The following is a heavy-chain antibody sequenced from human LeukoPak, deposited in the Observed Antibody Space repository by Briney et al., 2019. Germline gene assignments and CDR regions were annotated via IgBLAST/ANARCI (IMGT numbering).Heavy chain of an antibody. J-gene: IGHJ4*02. CDR2: VNHSGYT. Sequence: PSETLSLTCAVSGTSFSSYYWSWIRQPPGKGLEWIGEVNHSGYTNDNPSLKSRVTISVDTSKNQFSLRLRSVTAADTAVYFCARMTTGYNFWGQGTLVTVSS. D-gene: IGHD4-17*01. CDR3: ARMTTGYNF. V-gene: IGHV4-34*01. CDR1: GTSFSSYY.